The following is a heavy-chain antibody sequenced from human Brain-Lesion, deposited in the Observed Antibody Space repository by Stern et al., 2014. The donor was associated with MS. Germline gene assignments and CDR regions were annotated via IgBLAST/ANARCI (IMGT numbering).Heavy chain of an antibody. CDR1: GYTFTTYG. D-gene: IGHD4-17*01. Sequence: QVQLGQSGGEVKKPGASVKVSCKASGYTFTTYGISWVRQALGQGLEWMGWISAYTGNTNYAQNFQGRVTMTTDTATSTAYMDLRSLRPDDTAIYYCARRVYGDYAAYQDLWGQGTPVTVSS. CDR3: ARRVYGDYAAYQDL. J-gene: IGHJ5*02. CDR2: ISAYTGNT. V-gene: IGHV1-18*04.